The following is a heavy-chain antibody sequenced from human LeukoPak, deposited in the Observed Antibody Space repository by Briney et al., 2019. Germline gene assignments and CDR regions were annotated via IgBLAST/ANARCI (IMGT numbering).Heavy chain of an antibody. CDR1: GFTFSSYA. J-gene: IGHJ4*02. Sequence: PGGSLRLSCAASGFTFSSYAMSWVRQAPGKGLEWVSAISGSGGSTYYADSVKGRFTISRDNSKNTLYLQMNSLRAEDTAGYYCASESSSWYTGFDYWGQGTLVTVSS. CDR3: ASESSSWYTGFDY. V-gene: IGHV3-23*01. CDR2: ISGSGGST. D-gene: IGHD6-13*01.